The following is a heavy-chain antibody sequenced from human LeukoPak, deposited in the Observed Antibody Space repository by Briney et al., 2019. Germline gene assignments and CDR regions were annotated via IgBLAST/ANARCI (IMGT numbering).Heavy chain of an antibody. J-gene: IGHJ3*02. CDR1: GYSISTGYY. D-gene: IGHD2-15*01. Sequence: ETLSLTCTVSGYSISTGYYWDWIRQPPGKGLEWVSSIISSSSYIYYADSVKGRFTISRDNSKNTLYLQMNSLRAEDTAVYYCAKDIWGRGGSSRLCAFDIWGQGTMVTVSS. CDR3: AKDIWGRGGSSRLCAFDI. CDR2: IISSSSYI. V-gene: IGHV3-21*04.